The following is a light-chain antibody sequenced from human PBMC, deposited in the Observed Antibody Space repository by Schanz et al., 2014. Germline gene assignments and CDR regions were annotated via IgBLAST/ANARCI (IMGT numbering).Light chain of an antibody. Sequence: DIQMTQSPSTLSASVGDRVTLTCRASQSISTRLAWYQHKPGKAPNLLIFDASSLESGVSSRFSGSGSGTEFTLTISSLQPDDFATYYCQQYNSYSWTFGQGTKVEIK. CDR3: QQYNSYSWT. CDR1: QSISTR. J-gene: IGKJ1*01. V-gene: IGKV1-5*01. CDR2: DAS.